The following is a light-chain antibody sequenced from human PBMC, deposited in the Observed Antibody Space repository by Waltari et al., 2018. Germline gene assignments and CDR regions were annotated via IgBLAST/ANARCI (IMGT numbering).Light chain of an antibody. J-gene: IGKJ5*01. CDR1: QSVSSY. V-gene: IGKV3-11*01. CDR2: DAS. CDR3: QQRSNWPPSIT. Sequence: EIVLTQSPATLSLSPGERATLSCRASQSVSSYLAWYQQKPGQAPRLLIYDASNRATGIPARFSVRGSGTVFTLTISSLEPEDFAVYYCQQRSNWPPSITFGQGTRLEIK.